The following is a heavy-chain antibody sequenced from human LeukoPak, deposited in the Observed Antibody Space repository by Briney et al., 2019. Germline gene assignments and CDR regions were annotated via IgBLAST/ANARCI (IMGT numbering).Heavy chain of an antibody. V-gene: IGHV4-59*01. CDR1: GGSISSYY. CDR2: IYYSGST. J-gene: IGHJ4*02. CDR3: AREHCSSTSCKIDY. Sequence: PSETLSLTCTVSGGSISSYYWSWLRQPPGKGLEWIGYIYYSGSTNYNPSLKSRVTISVDTSKNQFSLKLSSVTAADTAVYYCAREHCSSTSCKIDYWGQGTLVTVSS. D-gene: IGHD2-2*01.